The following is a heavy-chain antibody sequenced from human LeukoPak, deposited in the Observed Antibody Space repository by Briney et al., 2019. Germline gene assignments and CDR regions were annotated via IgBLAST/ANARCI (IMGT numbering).Heavy chain of an antibody. CDR3: ARWGGSFDY. CDR1: GFSFSSYF. D-gene: IGHD3-16*01. V-gene: IGHV3-7*01. J-gene: IGHJ4*02. CDR2: INEDGSEK. Sequence: PGGSLRLSCAASGFSFSSYFMSWVRQTPGKGLEWVANINEDGSEKNYVDSVKGRFTISRDNAKNSLYLQMDSLRAEDTAVYYCARWGGSFDYWGQGTLVTVSS.